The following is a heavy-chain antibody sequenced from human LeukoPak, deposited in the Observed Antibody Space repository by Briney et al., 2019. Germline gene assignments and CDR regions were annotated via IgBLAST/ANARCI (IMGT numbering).Heavy chain of an antibody. D-gene: IGHD3-22*01. CDR2: ISAYNGNT. V-gene: IGHV1-18*01. CDR3: AREAPLGFGEFLGYYDSIGVEDY. CDR1: GYTFTSYG. Sequence: ASVKVSCKASGYTFTSYGISWGRQAPGQGLEWMGWISAYNGNTNYAQNLQGRVTMTTDTSTSTAYMDLRSLRSDNTAVYYCAREAPLGFGEFLGYYDSIGVEDYWGQGTLVTVSS. J-gene: IGHJ4*02.